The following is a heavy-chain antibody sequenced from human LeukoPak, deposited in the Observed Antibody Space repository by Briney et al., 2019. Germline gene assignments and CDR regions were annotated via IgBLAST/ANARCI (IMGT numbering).Heavy chain of an antibody. CDR1: GFTFSSYA. D-gene: IGHD4-17*01. J-gene: IGHJ4*02. Sequence: GGSLRLSCAASGFTFSSYAMSWVRQAPGKWLEWVSAVSDGGGNTYYADSVKGRFTISRDNSKNTLYLQMNSLRAEDTAVYYCARANTVTTVYPGLDFWGQGTLVTVSS. CDR3: ARANTVTTVYPGLDF. V-gene: IGHV3-23*01. CDR2: VSDGGGNT.